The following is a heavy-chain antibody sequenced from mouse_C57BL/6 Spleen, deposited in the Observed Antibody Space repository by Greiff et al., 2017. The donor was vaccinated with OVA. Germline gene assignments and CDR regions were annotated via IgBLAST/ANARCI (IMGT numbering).Heavy chain of an antibody. CDR3: ARDGGLRQDWYFDV. V-gene: IGHV5-4*01. CDR2: ISDGGSYT. J-gene: IGHJ1*03. D-gene: IGHD2-4*01. CDR1: GFTFSSYA. Sequence: DVHLVESGGGLVKPGGSLKLSCAASGFTFSSYAMSWVRQTPEKRLEWVATISDGGSYTYYPDNVKGRFTISRDNAKNNLYLQMSHLKSEDTAMYYCARDGGLRQDWYFDVWGTGTTVTVSS.